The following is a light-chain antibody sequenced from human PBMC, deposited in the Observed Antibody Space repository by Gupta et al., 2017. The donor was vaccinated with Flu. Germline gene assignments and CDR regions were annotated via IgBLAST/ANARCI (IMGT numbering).Light chain of an antibody. CDR2: YSS. CDR3: QQRKYRPPIT. CDR1: QSVDIY. V-gene: IGKV3-11*01. Sequence: TVLTQSRGTLSLSPGERAPLSCRASQSVDIYLASSQQKPGQAPRLLIYYSSNRGPGVPDRFIGSGSGTDLTLSIISLQPEDFAIYYCQQRKYRPPITFGQGTRLEI. J-gene: IGKJ5*01.